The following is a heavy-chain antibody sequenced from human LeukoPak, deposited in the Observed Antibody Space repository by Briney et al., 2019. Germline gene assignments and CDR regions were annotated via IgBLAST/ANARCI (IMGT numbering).Heavy chain of an antibody. V-gene: IGHV3-21*01. J-gene: IGHJ4*02. CDR2: ISSRSSYI. Sequence: GGSLRLSCAASGFNFSDYSMNWVRQAPGKGLEWVSSISSRSSYIFYADSVKGRFTISRDNAKNSLYLQMNSLRAEDTAVYYCARDFGQWQLNGGYYFDYWGQGTLVTVSS. D-gene: IGHD1-26*01. CDR1: GFNFSDYS. CDR3: ARDFGQWQLNGGYYFDY.